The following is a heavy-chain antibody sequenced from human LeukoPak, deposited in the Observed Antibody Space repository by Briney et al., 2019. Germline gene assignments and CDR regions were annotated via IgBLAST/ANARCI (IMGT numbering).Heavy chain of an antibody. CDR3: AKELLLRYPHSGLYYYYGMDV. Sequence: GGSLRLSCAASGFTFSSYGMHWVRQAPGKGLEWVAVISYDGSNKYYADSVKGRFTISRDNSKNTLYLQMNSLRAEDTAVYYCAKELLLRYPHSGLYYYYGMDVWGQGTTVTVSS. CDR1: GFTFSSYG. D-gene: IGHD3-9*01. CDR2: ISYDGSNK. V-gene: IGHV3-30*18. J-gene: IGHJ6*02.